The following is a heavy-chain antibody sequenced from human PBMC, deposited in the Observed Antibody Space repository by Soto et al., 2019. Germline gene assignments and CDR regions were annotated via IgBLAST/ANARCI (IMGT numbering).Heavy chain of an antibody. J-gene: IGHJ4*02. CDR3: ARDPYGGTSLYFDY. V-gene: IGHV3-30*14. CDR2: ISYDGSHK. D-gene: IGHD2-15*01. Sequence: ESGGGVVQPGRSLRLSCAASGFTFSSYAMHWVRQAPGKGLEWVAVISYDGSHKNYGDSVKGRFTISRDHSQNTVYLQMNSLRGEDTAVYYCARDPYGGTSLYFDYWGQGTRVTVSS. CDR1: GFTFSSYA.